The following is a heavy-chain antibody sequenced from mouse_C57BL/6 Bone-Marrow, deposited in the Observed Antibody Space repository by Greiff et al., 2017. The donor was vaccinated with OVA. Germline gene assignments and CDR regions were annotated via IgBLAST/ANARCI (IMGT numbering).Heavy chain of an antibody. CDR2: ISNLAYSI. D-gene: IGHD6-1*01. CDR3: ARQIFANAMDY. V-gene: IGHV5-15*01. Sequence: EVQLQESGGGLVQPGGSLKLSCAASGFTFSDYGMAWVRQAPRKGPEWVAFISNLAYSIYYADTVTGRFTISRENAKNTLYLERSMRRSYDAAMDYCARQIFANAMDYWGQGTSVTVSS. CDR1: GFTFSDYG. J-gene: IGHJ4*01.